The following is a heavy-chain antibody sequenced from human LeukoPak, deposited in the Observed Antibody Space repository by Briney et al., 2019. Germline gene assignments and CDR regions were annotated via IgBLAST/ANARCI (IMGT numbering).Heavy chain of an antibody. Sequence: ASVKVSCKASGYTFTTYGISRVRQAPGQGLEWMGWISAYNGNTNYAQKFQGRVTMTTDTSTSTAFMELRSLRSDDTAVYYCARRFTGTTNFDYWGQGTLVTVSS. J-gene: IGHJ4*02. V-gene: IGHV1-18*01. CDR1: GYTFTTYG. D-gene: IGHD1-1*01. CDR2: ISAYNGNT. CDR3: ARRFTGTTNFDY.